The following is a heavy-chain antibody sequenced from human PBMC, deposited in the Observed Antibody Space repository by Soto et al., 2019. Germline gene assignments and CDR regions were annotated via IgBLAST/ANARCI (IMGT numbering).Heavy chain of an antibody. V-gene: IGHV4-61*01. CDR2: IYYSGST. CDR1: GGSVSSDNYY. Sequence: PSETLSLTCTVSGGSVSSDNYYWSWIRQPPGKGLEWIGYIYYSGSTNYNPSLKSRVTISVDTSKNQFSLKLSSVTAADTAVYYCARERYDSSGYYSRWFDPWGQGTLVPVSS. J-gene: IGHJ5*02. CDR3: ARERYDSSGYYSRWFDP. D-gene: IGHD3-22*01.